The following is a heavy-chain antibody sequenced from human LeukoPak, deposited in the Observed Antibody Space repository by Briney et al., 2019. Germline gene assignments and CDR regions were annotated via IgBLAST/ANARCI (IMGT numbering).Heavy chain of an antibody. CDR2: ISAHTGKS. D-gene: IGHD3-3*01. CDR1: GYTFSIYG. Sequence: GAAVKVSCKASGYTFSIYGISWVRQAPGQGLEWMGWISAHTGKSDYAQKFQNRVTMTADTATSTAYMELRSLGSDDTAVYYSARDGKGRFDFPENDYWGQGTLVTVSS. V-gene: IGHV1-18*01. J-gene: IGHJ4*02. CDR3: ARDGKGRFDFPENDY.